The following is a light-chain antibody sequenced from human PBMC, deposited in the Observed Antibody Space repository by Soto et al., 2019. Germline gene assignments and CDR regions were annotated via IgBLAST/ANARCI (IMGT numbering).Light chain of an antibody. CDR2: GTS. CDR1: ESVASSY. CDR3: QQFVTSPLYT. Sequence: EVVLTQSPGTLSLSPGERATLSCRTSESVASSYIAWYQQKPGQAPRLLIYGTSSRAAGVPHRFSGSGSGTDFTLTISGLEPEDFAVYYCQQFVTSPLYTFGQGTKLEIK. V-gene: IGKV3-20*01. J-gene: IGKJ2*01.